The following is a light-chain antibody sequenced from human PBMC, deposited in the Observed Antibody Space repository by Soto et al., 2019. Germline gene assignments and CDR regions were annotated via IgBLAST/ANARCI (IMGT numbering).Light chain of an antibody. V-gene: IGLV2-14*01. Sequence: QSALTQPASVSGSPGQSITISCTGTSSDVGDYNYVSWYQQYPDKAPKLMIYEVSNRPSGVSNRFSGSKSGNTASLTISGLQAEDEADYYCSSYRSSNTVVFGGGTTLTVL. J-gene: IGLJ2*01. CDR3: SSYRSSNTVV. CDR2: EVS. CDR1: SSDVGDYNY.